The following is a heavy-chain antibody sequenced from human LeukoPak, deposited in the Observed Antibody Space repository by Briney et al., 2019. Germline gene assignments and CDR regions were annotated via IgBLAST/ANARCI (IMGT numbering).Heavy chain of an antibody. CDR2: VISDSGAT. V-gene: IGHV1-2*02. D-gene: IGHD3-9*01. CDR1: GYTFTGYY. Sequence: ASVQVSCKASGYTFTGYYIQWVRQAPGQGLEWMGWVISDSGATNYAQRFEGRVTLTWDTSITTAYMELGRLRYDDTALYYCAPTTGDWDPFDIWGQGTMVTVSS. CDR3: APTTGDWDPFDI. J-gene: IGHJ3*02.